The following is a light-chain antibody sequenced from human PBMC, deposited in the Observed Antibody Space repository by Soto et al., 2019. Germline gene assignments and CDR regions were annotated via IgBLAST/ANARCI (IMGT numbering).Light chain of an antibody. CDR1: SSDVGGYNY. CDR2: DVS. CDR3: SSYTSSSTLVV. Sequence: QSALTQPASVSGSPGQSITISCTGTSSDVGGYNYVSWYQQHPGKAPKLRIYDVSNRPSGVSNRFSGSKSGNTASLTLSGLQAEDEADYYCSSYTSSSTLVVFGGGTKLTVL. V-gene: IGLV2-14*01. J-gene: IGLJ2*01.